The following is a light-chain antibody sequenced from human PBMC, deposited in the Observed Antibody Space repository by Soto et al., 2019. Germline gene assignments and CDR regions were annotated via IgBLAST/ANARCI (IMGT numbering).Light chain of an antibody. CDR2: DVS. CDR1: SSDVGGYNY. CDR3: SSYTSSHTRV. V-gene: IGLV2-14*01. Sequence: QSALTQPASVSGSPGQSIAISCTGTSSDVGGYNYVSWYQQHPGKAPKLMIYDVSNRPSGVSTRFSGSKSGNTASLTISGLQGDDEAHYYCSSYTSSHTRVFGGGTKLTVL. J-gene: IGLJ2*01.